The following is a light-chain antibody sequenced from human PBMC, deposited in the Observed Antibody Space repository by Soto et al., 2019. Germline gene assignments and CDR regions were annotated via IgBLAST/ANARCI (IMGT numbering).Light chain of an antibody. CDR2: AAS. J-gene: IGKJ2*03. CDR3: QQYKNLYS. V-gene: IGKV1-39*01. CDR1: QSVSSY. Sequence: IQMTQSPSSLSATVGDSVTIICRASQSVSSYLNWYQHKPGKAPKLLISAASTLESGVPSRFSGRGSGTDFTLTISSLQPEDFATYYCQQYKNLYSFGQGTKVDIK.